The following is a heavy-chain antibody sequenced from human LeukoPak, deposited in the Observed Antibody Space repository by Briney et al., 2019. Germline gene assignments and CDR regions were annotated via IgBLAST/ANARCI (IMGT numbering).Heavy chain of an antibody. J-gene: IGHJ6*03. CDR2: INHSGKT. Sequence: SETLSLTCGVSGGSFSGYYWTWIRQFPGKGLEWMGEINHSGKTIYNPSIKSRVTISIDTSKNQIPLNMRSVTAADTAVYYCARGRNWETFYHYCMDVWGNGTTVTVSS. CDR1: GGSFSGYY. V-gene: IGHV4-34*01. D-gene: IGHD1-14*01. CDR3: ARGRNWETFYHYCMDV.